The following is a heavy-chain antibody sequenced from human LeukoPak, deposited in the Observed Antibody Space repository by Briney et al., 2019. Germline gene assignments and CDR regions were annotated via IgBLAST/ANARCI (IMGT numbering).Heavy chain of an antibody. Sequence: PGGSLRLSCAASGFTFSSYAMHWVRRAPGKGLEWVAVISHDGSNKYCADSVKGRFTISRDNSKNTLYLQMNSLRAEDTAVYYCARGPSAGDYDYVWGSYRYTGQDYWGQGTLVTVSS. CDR2: ISHDGSNK. D-gene: IGHD3-16*02. CDR1: GFTFSSYA. V-gene: IGHV3-30*04. J-gene: IGHJ4*02. CDR3: ARGPSAGDYDYVWGSYRYTGQDY.